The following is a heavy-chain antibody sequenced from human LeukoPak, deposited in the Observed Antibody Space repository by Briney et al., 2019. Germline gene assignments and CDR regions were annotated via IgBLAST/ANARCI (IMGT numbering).Heavy chain of an antibody. J-gene: IGHJ4*02. V-gene: IGHV4-38-2*01. D-gene: IGHD6-13*01. Sequence: PSETLSLTCAVSGYSISSGYYWGWIRQPPGKGLEWIGSIYHSGSTYYNPSLKSRVTISVDTSKNQFSLKLGSVTAADTAVYYCARRVFHDYWGQGTLVTVSS. CDR3: ARRVFHDY. CDR1: GYSISSGYY. CDR2: IYHSGST.